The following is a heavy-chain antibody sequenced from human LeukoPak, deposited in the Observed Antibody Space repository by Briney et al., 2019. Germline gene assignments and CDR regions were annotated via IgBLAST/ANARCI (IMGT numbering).Heavy chain of an antibody. CDR3: ARVGDHFHWYLDR. Sequence: QPGGSLRLSCAASGFTVSTNYMNWIRQAPGKGLEWVSILYSGSSTYYADSVEGRFTISRDSSKNTLFLQMNDLRAEDTAVYYCARVGDHFHWYLDRWGRGTLVTVSS. V-gene: IGHV3-53*01. CDR2: LYSGSST. J-gene: IGHJ2*01. CDR1: GFTVSTNY. D-gene: IGHD3-3*02.